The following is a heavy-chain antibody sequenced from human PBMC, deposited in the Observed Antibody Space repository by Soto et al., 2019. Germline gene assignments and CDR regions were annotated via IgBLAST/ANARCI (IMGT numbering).Heavy chain of an antibody. CDR1: GYTFTSYT. V-gene: IGHV1-3*01. CDR2: INAGNGNT. D-gene: IGHD6-19*01. Sequence: RASVKVSCKASGYTFTSYTMHWVRQAPGQRLEWMGWINAGNGNTKYSQKFQGRVTITRDTSASTAYMELSSLRSEDTAVYYCARSGYCIGWRNPRAVDYRGQGTLVTVSS. J-gene: IGHJ4*02. CDR3: ARSGYCIGWRNPRAVDY.